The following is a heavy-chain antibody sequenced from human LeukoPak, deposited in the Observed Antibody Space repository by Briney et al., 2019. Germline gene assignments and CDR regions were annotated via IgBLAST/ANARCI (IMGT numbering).Heavy chain of an antibody. CDR1: GGSISTYY. CDR3: ARNDSSGYFDY. D-gene: IGHD3-22*01. V-gene: IGHV4-4*07. J-gene: IGHJ4*02. Sequence: SETLSLTCTVSGGSISTYYWSWIRQPAGKGLEWIGRIYTSGSTNYNPSLKNRVTISIDKSQSQFSLRLSSVTAADTAVYYCARNDSSGYFDYWGQGTLVTVSS. CDR2: IYTSGST.